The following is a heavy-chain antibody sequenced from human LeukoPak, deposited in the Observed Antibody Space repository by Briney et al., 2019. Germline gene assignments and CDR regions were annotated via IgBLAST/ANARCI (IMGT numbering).Heavy chain of an antibody. CDR2: ISAYNGDT. V-gene: IGHV1-18*01. D-gene: IGHD3-22*01. CDR1: GYTFVSYG. CDR3: ARDLGSYDSNVYRPY. J-gene: IGHJ4*02. Sequence: SVNVSCKASGYTFVSYGISWVRQAPGQGPEWMGWISAYNGDTNYAQKFRGRVTMTTDTSTSTAYMELRSLRSDDTAVYYCARDLGSYDSNVYRPYWGQGTLVTVSS.